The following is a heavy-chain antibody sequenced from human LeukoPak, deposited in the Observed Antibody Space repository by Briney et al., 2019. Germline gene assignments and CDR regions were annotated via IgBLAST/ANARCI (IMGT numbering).Heavy chain of an antibody. J-gene: IGHJ4*02. CDR3: ARDRYGGYDFGY. CDR1: GGSISSGGYY. D-gene: IGHD5-12*01. Sequence: SETLSLTCTASGGSISSGGYYWSWIRQHPGKGLEWIGYIYYSGSTYYNPSLKSRVTISVDTSKNQFSLKLSSVTAADTAVYYCARDRYGGYDFGYWGQGTLVTVSS. CDR2: IYYSGST. V-gene: IGHV4-31*03.